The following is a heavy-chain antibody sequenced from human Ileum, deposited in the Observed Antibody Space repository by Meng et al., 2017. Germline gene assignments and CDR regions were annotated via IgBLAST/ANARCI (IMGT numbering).Heavy chain of an antibody. J-gene: IGHJ4*02. CDR2: IYQVGST. V-gene: IGHV4-30-2*01. CDR3: ASSTSGPELNY. Sequence: HLQLQDSGSGLVTSSQTLSLTCPVSGCSTSSSAYSWTWIRQPPGKGLEWIGYIYQVGSTNYNPSLKSRVTIFVDTSKNQFSLKLTSVTAADTAVYYCASSTSGPELNYWGQGTLVTVSS. CDR1: GCSTSSSAYS. D-gene: IGHD2/OR15-2a*01.